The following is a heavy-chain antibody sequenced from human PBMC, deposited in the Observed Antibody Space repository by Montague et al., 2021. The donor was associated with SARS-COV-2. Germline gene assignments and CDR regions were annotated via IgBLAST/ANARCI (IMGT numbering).Heavy chain of an antibody. CDR2: ISYGGST. V-gene: IGHV4-59*08. Sequence: SETRSLTCTVSGGSISTYYWTWIRQPPGNGLEWIASISYGGSTNYNLSLRSRVTISVDTSQNQFSLSLRSVTAADTAVYYCARLWGRAARGIYFYYGMDVWGQGTTVTVSS. CDR1: GGSISTYY. D-gene: IGHD6-6*01. J-gene: IGHJ6*02. CDR3: ARLWGRAARGIYFYYGMDV.